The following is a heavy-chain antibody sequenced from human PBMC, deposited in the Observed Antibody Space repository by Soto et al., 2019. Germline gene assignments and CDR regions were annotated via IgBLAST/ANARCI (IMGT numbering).Heavy chain of an antibody. CDR3: VCVGTFFVY. J-gene: IGHJ4*02. CDR1: GFTFSTYW. D-gene: IGHD1-26*01. Sequence: EVQLVESGGGLVQPGGSLRLSCAASGFTFSTYWMTWVRRPPGKGLEWVANLDQDGSERYYVDSVRGRFTISRDNAKHSLYLQMNSLRAEDTAVYYCVCVGTFFVYWGQGTLVTVSP. V-gene: IGHV3-7*01. CDR2: LDQDGSER.